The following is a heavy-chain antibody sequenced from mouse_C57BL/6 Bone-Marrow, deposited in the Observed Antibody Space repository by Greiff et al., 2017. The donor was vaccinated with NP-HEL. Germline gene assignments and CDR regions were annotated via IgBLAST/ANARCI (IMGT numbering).Heavy chain of an antibody. D-gene: IGHD2-2*01. CDR1: GYAFTNYL. CDR3: ARLAGYTYYFDY. V-gene: IGHV1-54*01. CDR2: INPGSGGT. Sequence: QVQLKQSGAELVRPGTSVKVSCKASGYAFTNYLIEWVKQRPGQGLEWIGVINPGSGGTNYNEKFKGKATLTVDTSSSTAYMQLSSLTSEDSAVYYCARLAGYTYYFDYWGQGTTLTVSS. J-gene: IGHJ2*01.